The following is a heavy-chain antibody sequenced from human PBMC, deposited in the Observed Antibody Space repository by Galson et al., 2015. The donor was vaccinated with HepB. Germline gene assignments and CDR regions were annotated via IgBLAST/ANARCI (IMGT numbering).Heavy chain of an antibody. D-gene: IGHD3-3*01. V-gene: IGHV3-74*01. Sequence: SLRLSCAASGFTFSDYYMSWIRQAPGKGLEWVSRINSDGSSTSYADSVKGRFTISRDNAKNTLYLQMNSLRAEDTGVYYCARHWDYDFWSGYSSWGAFDIWGQGTMVTVSS. J-gene: IGHJ3*02. CDR1: GFTFSDYY. CDR3: ARHWDYDFWSGYSSWGAFDI. CDR2: INSDGSST.